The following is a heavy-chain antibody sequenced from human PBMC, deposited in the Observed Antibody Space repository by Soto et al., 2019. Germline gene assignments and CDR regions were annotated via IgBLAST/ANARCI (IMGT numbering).Heavy chain of an antibody. D-gene: IGHD3-22*01. Sequence: QVQLQESGPGLVKPSQTLSLTCTVSGGSISSGDYYWSWIRQPPGTGLEWIGYIYYSGSTYYNPSLNSRVTISVDTSKNQFSLRLSSVTAADTAVYYCARVDYDSSGYYPYYFDYWGQGTLVTVSS. J-gene: IGHJ4*02. CDR1: GGSISSGDYY. CDR3: ARVDYDSSGYYPYYFDY. CDR2: IYYSGST. V-gene: IGHV4-30-4*01.